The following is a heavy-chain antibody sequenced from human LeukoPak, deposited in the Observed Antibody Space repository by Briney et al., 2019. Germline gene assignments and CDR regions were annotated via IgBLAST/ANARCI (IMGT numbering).Heavy chain of an antibody. V-gene: IGHV4-39*07. CDR1: GGSISSSSYY. Sequence: SETLSLTCTVSGGSISSSSYYWGWIRQPPGKGLEWIGSIYYSGSTYYNPSLKSRVTISVDTSKNQFSLKLSSVTAADTAVYYCASVAAAGYDAFDIWGQGTMVTVSS. CDR3: ASVAAAGYDAFDI. CDR2: IYYSGST. J-gene: IGHJ3*02. D-gene: IGHD6-13*01.